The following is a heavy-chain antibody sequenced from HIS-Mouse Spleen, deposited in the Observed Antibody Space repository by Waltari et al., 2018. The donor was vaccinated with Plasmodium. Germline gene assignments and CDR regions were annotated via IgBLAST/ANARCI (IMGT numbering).Heavy chain of an antibody. CDR2: IKQAGSEK. D-gene: IGHD7-27*01. J-gene: IGHJ3*02. Sequence: EVQLVESGGGLVQPGGSLRLSCAASGFTFSSYWMSWVRQAPGKGLEWVANIKQAGSEKYYVDSVKGRFTISRDNAKNSLYLQMNSLRAEDTAVYYCARLRRANWGMADAFDIWGQGTMVTVSS. CDR3: ARLRRANWGMADAFDI. V-gene: IGHV3-7*01. CDR1: GFTFSSYW.